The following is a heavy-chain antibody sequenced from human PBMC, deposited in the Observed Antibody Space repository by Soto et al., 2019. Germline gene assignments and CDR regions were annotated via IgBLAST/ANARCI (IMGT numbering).Heavy chain of an antibody. D-gene: IGHD6-19*01. CDR1: GYTFTTYF. J-gene: IGHJ3*02. V-gene: IGHV1-46*01. CDR3: ARDVRSPRMQWRVSDALDI. Sequence: VASVKVSCKASGYTFTTYFMHWVRQAPGQGLEWMGIINPSGGSTSYAQKFQGRVTMTRDTSTSTVYMELSSLRSDDTAVYYCARDVRSPRMQWRVSDALDIWGQGRIITVSS. CDR2: INPSGGST.